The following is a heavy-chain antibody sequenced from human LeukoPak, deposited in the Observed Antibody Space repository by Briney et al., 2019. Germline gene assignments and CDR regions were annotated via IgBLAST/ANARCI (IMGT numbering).Heavy chain of an antibody. CDR3: ARSTAGLDY. Sequence: GGSLRLSCAASGFTFSNYWMSWVRQAPGKVLEWVANIRQDGSEKYYVDSMRGRFTISRDNAKNSLYLQMSSLRAEDTAVYYCARSTAGLDYWGQGTLVTVSS. J-gene: IGHJ4*02. D-gene: IGHD1-1*01. CDR1: GFTFSNYW. V-gene: IGHV3-7*01. CDR2: IRQDGSEK.